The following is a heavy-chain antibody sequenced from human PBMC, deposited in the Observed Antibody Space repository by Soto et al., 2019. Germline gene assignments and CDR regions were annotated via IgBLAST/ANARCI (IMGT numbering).Heavy chain of an antibody. J-gene: IGHJ4*02. CDR1: GGSFRSYE. CDR3: VRLYSSSWYWVDY. Sequence: QVQLQESGPGLVKPSETLSLTCTVSGGSFRSYEWTWIRQPPEKGLEWIGYIYYTGSTNYNPSLESRVTMSIDTSRNQFSLRLSSVTAADTAVYYCVRLYSSSWYWVDYWGQGTLVTVSS. V-gene: IGHV4-59*08. D-gene: IGHD6-13*01. CDR2: IYYTGST.